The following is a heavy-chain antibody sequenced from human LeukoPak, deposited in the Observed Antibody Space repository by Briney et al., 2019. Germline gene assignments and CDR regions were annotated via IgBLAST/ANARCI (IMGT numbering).Heavy chain of an antibody. CDR1: GGTFSSYT. V-gene: IGHV1-69*04. D-gene: IGHD1-26*01. CDR2: IIPILGIA. CDR3: ARDDGIVGATGGYFDY. Sequence: GSSVTVSCKASGGTFSSYTISWVRQAPGQGVEWMGGIIPILGIANYAQKFQGRVTITADKSTSTAYMELSSLRSEDTAVYYCARDDGIVGATGGYFDYWGQGTLVTVSS. J-gene: IGHJ4*02.